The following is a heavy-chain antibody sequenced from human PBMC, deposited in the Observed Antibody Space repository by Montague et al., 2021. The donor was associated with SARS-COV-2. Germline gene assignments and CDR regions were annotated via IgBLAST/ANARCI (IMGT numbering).Heavy chain of an antibody. J-gene: IGHJ3*01. D-gene: IGHD1-26*01. CDR3: ARDWAGEPSYVFDV. CDR2: IYHTGST. CDR1: GYSISSGYY. V-gene: IGHV4-38-2*02. Sequence: SETLSLTCTVSGYSISSGYYCAWIRQPPGKGLEWIGSIYHTGSTYYNPSLQSRVTISVDTSNNQFSLQLPSVAAADTAVYYCARDWAGEPSYVFDVWGQGTMVTVS.